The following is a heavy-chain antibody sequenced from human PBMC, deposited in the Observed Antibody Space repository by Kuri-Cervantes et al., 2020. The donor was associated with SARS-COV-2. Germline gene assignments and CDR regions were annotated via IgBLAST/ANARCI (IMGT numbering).Heavy chain of an antibody. Sequence: ETLSLTCTVSGGSISSHYWSWIRQPPGKGLEWVSVIYSGGSTYYADSVKGRFTISRDNAKNSLYLQMNSLRAEDTAVYYCAREGIAVAAFDYWGQGTLVTVSS. D-gene: IGHD6-19*01. V-gene: IGHV3-53*01. CDR2: IYSGGST. CDR1: GGSISSHY. J-gene: IGHJ4*02. CDR3: AREGIAVAAFDY.